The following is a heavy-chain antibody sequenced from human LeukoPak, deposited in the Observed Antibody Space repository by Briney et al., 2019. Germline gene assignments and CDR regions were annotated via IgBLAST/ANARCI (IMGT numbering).Heavy chain of an antibody. J-gene: IGHJ4*02. D-gene: IGHD2-15*01. Sequence: GESLKISCRASGYSFSSYWIGWVRQMPGKGLEWMGIIYPGDSDTRYSPSFQGQVTISADKSISTAYLQWSSLKASDTAMYYCASPYPREYCSSSSCNFNYWGQGTLVTVSS. V-gene: IGHV5-51*01. CDR3: ASPYPREYCSSSSCNFNY. CDR1: GYSFSSYW. CDR2: IYPGDSDT.